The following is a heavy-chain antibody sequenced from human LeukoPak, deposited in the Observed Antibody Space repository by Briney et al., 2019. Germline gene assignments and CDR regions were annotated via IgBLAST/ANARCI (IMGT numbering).Heavy chain of an antibody. J-gene: IGHJ4*02. CDR2: IRASGDST. V-gene: IGHV3-23*01. D-gene: IGHD5-18*01. CDR3: AKGGYTSPFDY. Sequence: GGSLRLSCKASGFIFRISSMTWVRQAPGKGLVWVSTIRASGDSTYYADFVEGRFTISRDNSKNTLYLQMNSLRAEDTAVYYCAKGGYTSPFDYWGQGTLVTVSS. CDR1: GFIFRISS.